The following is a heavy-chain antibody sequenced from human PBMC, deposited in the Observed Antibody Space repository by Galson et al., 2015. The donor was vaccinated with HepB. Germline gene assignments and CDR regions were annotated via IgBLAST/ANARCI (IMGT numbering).Heavy chain of an antibody. V-gene: IGHV4-59*01. Sequence: TLSLTCTVSGGSISNYYWSWIRQPPGKGLEWIGYINYSGSTNYSPSLKSRVPLSVDTSKNQFSLKLSSVTAADTAVYYCARLCSSSNCYLYAFDIWGQGTMVTVSS. D-gene: IGHD2-2*01. CDR3: ARLCSSSNCYLYAFDI. CDR1: GGSISNYY. CDR2: INYSGST. J-gene: IGHJ3*02.